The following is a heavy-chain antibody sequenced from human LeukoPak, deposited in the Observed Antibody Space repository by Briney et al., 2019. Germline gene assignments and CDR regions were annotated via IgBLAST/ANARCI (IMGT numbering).Heavy chain of an antibody. Sequence: PGGSLRLSCAASGFTFSSYSMNWVRQAPGKGLEWVSSISSSSSYIYYADSVNGRFTISRDNSKNTLYLQMNSLRAEDTAVYYCAGHLGAWRYFDYWGQGTLVTVSS. CDR1: GFTFSSYS. V-gene: IGHV3-21*01. CDR3: AGHLGAWRYFDY. CDR2: ISSSSSYI. D-gene: IGHD3-3*01. J-gene: IGHJ4*02.